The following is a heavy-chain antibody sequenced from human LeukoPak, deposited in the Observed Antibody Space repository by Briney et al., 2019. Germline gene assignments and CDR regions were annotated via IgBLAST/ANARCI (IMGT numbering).Heavy chain of an antibody. CDR3: ARGSSIAARPAAFDI. J-gene: IGHJ3*02. CDR2: INPNSGGT. CDR1: GYTFTGYY. Sequence: GASVKVSCKASGYTFTGYYMHWVRQAPGQGLEWMGWINPNSGGTNYAQKFQGRVTMTRDTSISTAYMELSRLRSDDTAVYYCARGSSIAARPAAFDIWGQGTMVTVSP. V-gene: IGHV1-2*02. D-gene: IGHD6-6*01.